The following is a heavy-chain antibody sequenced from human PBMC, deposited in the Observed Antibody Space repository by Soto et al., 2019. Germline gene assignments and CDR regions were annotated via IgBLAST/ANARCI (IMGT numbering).Heavy chain of an antibody. V-gene: IGHV3-53*01. CDR1: GFTVSTNY. J-gene: IGHJ2*01. CDR2: IYSGGST. D-gene: IGHD4-17*01. Sequence: EVQLVESGGGLIQPGGSLRLSCAASGFTVSTNYMNWVRQAPGKGLEWVSVIYSGGSTYYADSVKGRFSISRDNSKNTLYLQVNSLSAEDTAVYYCARSRFYGGNHYWLFDLWGRGTLVTVSS. CDR3: ARSRFYGGNHYWLFDL.